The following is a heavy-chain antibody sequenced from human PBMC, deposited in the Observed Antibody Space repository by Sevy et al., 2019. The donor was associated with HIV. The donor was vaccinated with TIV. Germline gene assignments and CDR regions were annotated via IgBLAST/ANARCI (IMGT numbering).Heavy chain of an antibody. CDR3: AKDTVPCSRCHFDY. Sequence: GGSLRLSCAASGFTFDDYAMHWVRQAPGKGLEWVSGISWNSGSIGYADSVKGRFTISRDNAKNSLYLQMNSLRAEDTALYYCAKDTVPCSRCHFDYWGQGTLVTVSS. CDR2: ISWNSGSI. D-gene: IGHD2-2*01. J-gene: IGHJ4*02. CDR1: GFTFDDYA. V-gene: IGHV3-9*01.